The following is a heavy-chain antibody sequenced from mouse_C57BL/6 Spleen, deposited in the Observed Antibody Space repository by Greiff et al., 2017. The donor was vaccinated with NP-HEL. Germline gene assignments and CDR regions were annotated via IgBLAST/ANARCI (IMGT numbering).Heavy chain of an antibody. CDR1: GYSFTDYN. V-gene: IGHV1-39*01. J-gene: IGHJ4*01. D-gene: IGHD1-1*01. CDR3: AISPCSNGSSYGCAMAY. Sequence: LVESGPELVKPGASVKISCKASGYSFTDYNMNWVKQSNGKSLEWIGVINPNYGTTCYNQKFKGKATLTVDQSSSTAYMQLNSLPSEDSAVYYCAISPCSNGSSYGCAMAYWGQGTSVTVSS. CDR2: INPNYGTT.